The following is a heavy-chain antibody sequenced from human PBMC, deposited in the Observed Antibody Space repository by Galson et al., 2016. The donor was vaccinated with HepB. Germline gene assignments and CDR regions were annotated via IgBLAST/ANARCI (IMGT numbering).Heavy chain of an antibody. V-gene: IGHV3-21*01. J-gene: IGHJ5*02. CDR1: GFTFSNYY. CDR3: ARDRGIAAGGWFDP. Sequence: SLRLSCAASGFTFSNYYMHWVRQAPGRGLEWVSSISSSSKYIYYADSMKGRFTISRDNANNALFLQMDSLRADDTAVYYCARDRGIAAGGWFDPWGQGTQVTVSS. CDR2: ISSSSKYI. D-gene: IGHD6-13*01.